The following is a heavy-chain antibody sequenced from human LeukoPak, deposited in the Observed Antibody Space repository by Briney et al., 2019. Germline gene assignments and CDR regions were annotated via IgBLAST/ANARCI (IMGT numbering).Heavy chain of an antibody. CDR1: GGSISSYY. Sequence: SETLSLTCTVSGGSISSYYWSWIRQPPGKGLAWIGYIYYSGSTNYNPSLKSRVTISVDTSKNQFSLKLSSVTAADTAVYYCARGRYDFWSGYDPFDYWGQGTLVTVSS. CDR2: IYYSGST. D-gene: IGHD3-3*01. J-gene: IGHJ4*02. V-gene: IGHV4-59*01. CDR3: ARGRYDFWSGYDPFDY.